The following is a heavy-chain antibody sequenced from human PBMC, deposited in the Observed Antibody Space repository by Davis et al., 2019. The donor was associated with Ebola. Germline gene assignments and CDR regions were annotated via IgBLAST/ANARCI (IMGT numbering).Heavy chain of an antibody. CDR1: GDSVSSGG. CDR3: ARGWLRGYLDY. Sequence: HSQTLSLTCAISGDSVSSGGWNWIRQSPSRGLEWLGRTYYKSKWYNDYAVSVKSRITINADPSKNQFSLQLNSVTPEDTAVYYCARGWLRGYLDYWGQGTLVTVSS. V-gene: IGHV6-1*01. D-gene: IGHD3-3*01. J-gene: IGHJ4*02. CDR2: TYYKSKWYN.